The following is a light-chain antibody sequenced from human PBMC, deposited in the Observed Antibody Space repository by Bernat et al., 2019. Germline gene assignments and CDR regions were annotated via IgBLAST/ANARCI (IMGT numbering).Light chain of an antibody. CDR1: QSVSNTY. J-gene: IGKJ5*01. CDR3: QQYGSTPPT. CDR2: GAS. V-gene: IGKV3-20*01. Sequence: EIVLTQSPGTLPLSPGQRATLSCRASQSVSNTYLAWYRQKPGQAPRLLISGASSRASGVPDRLTGGGSGTVFTLTIDRLEPEDFAVYYCQQYGSTPPTFGQGTRLEIK.